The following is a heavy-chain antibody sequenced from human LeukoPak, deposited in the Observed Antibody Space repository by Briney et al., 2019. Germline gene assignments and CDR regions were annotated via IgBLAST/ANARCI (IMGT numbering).Heavy chain of an antibody. CDR2: ISAYNGNT. D-gene: IGHD2-2*01. CDR3: ARVHCSSTSCYELDY. V-gene: IGHV1-18*01. Sequence: ASVKVSCKASGYTFTSYGISWVRQAPGQGLEWMGWISAYNGNTNYAQKLQGRVTMTTDTSTSTAYMELRSLRSDDTAVYYCARVHCSSTSCYELDYWAREPWSPSPQ. J-gene: IGHJ4*02. CDR1: GYTFTSYG.